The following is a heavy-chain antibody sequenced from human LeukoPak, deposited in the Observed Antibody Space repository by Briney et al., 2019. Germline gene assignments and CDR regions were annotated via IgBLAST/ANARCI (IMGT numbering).Heavy chain of an antibody. CDR2: IYYSGST. V-gene: IGHV4-59*12. CDR1: GGSISSYY. CDR3: ASQTVVAAIEGAFDI. J-gene: IGHJ3*02. Sequence: SETLSLTCTVSGGSISSYYWSWIRQPPGRGLEWIGYIYYSGSTNYNPSLKRRVTISLNTSKNQFSLKLSSVTAADTAVYYCASQTVVAAIEGAFDIWGQGTMVTVSS. D-gene: IGHD2-15*01.